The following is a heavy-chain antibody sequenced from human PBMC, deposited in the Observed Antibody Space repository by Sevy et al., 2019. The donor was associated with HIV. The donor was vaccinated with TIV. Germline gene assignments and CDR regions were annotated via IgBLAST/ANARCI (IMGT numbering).Heavy chain of an antibody. CDR1: GYNFTPYW. CDR2: IHPADSDT. J-gene: IGHJ4*02. D-gene: IGHD1-1*01. CDR3: ARQGDLDYFDY. V-gene: IGHV5-51*01. Sequence: GESLKISCKGTGYNFTPYWVGWVRQKPGQGLEWLGLIHPADSDTGYSPSFEGQVTISVDNSITTVYLKWSSLKASDTAMYYCARQGDLDYFDYWVQGTLVTVSS.